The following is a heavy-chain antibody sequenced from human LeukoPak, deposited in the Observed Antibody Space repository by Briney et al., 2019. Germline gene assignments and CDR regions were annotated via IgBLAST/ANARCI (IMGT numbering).Heavy chain of an antibody. V-gene: IGHV3-21*01. CDR3: ARDILGSTIDY. D-gene: IGHD2-8*02. CDR1: GFTFSSYS. Sequence: GGSLRLSCVASGFTFSSYSMNWVRQAPGKGLEWVSFISSSSRYIYYADSMKGRPTISRDNAKSSLYLQMNSLRAEDTAMYYCARDILGSTIDYWGQGILVTVSS. CDR2: ISSSSRYI. J-gene: IGHJ4*02.